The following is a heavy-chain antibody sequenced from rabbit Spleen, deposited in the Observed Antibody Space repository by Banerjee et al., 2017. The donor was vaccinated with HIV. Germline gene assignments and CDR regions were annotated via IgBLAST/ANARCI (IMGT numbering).Heavy chain of an antibody. J-gene: IGHJ6*01. CDR1: GCSFSSSDY. V-gene: IGHV1S40*01. CDR3: ARDTGGSFSSYGMDL. Sequence: QSLEESGGDLVKPGASLTLTCTASGCSFSSSDYMCWVRQAPGKGLEWISCIAGSSSGFTYPATCAKGRFTCSKTASTTVTLKVTSVTVADTASYFCARDTGGSFSSYGMDLWGPVSIFTVS. D-gene: IGHD7-1*01. CDR2: IAGSSSGFT.